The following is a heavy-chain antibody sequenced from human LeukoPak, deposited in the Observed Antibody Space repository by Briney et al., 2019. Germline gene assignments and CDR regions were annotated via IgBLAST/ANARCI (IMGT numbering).Heavy chain of an antibody. Sequence: SQTLSLTCAVSGGSISSGIYSWNWIRQPPGKGLEWIGYIYHSGSTYYNPSLKSRVTISVDRSKNQFSLKLSSVTAADTAVYYCARDNGVYPYYFDFWGQGTLVTVSS. D-gene: IGHD4-17*01. V-gene: IGHV4-30-2*01. CDR2: IYHSGST. CDR3: ARDNGVYPYYFDF. J-gene: IGHJ4*02. CDR1: GGSISSGIYS.